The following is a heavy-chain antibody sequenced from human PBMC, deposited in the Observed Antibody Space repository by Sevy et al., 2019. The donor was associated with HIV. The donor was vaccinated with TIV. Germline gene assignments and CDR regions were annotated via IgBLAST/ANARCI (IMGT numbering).Heavy chain of an antibody. J-gene: IGHJ4*03. V-gene: IGHV3-7*01. CDR3: GTDAWRSLVN. Sequence: GESLKISCAASGFTFSAYWMSWVRQAPGKGLEWVANLNQDGSAKYPVDSVKGLFTISRDNAKNSLYLQMNSLGVEDTSIYNCGTDAWRSLVNWGRGTVVTVSS. CDR1: GFTFSAYW. CDR2: LNQDGSAK. D-gene: IGHD6-6*01.